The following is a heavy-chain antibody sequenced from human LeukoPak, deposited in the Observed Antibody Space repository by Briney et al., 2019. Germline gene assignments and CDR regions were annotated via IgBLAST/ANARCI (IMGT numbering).Heavy chain of an antibody. CDR2: ISSGSSAI. CDR1: GFTFTTYS. D-gene: IGHD3-3*01. V-gene: IGHV3-21*01. J-gene: IGHJ4*02. CDR3: AKADTIFGVVHVDY. Sequence: KPGGSLRLSCEASGFTFTTYSMTWVRQAPGKGLEWVSIISSGSSAIFSADALKGRFTISRDDAKNLLYLDMNSLRAEDTAVYYCAKADTIFGVVHVDYWGQGTLVTVSS.